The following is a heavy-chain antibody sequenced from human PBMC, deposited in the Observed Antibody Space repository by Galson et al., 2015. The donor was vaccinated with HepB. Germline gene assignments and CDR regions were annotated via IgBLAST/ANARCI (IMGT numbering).Heavy chain of an antibody. V-gene: IGHV3-33*01. J-gene: IGHJ3*02. CDR3: AREGVYSGSYSDAFDI. CDR1: GFTFSSYG. CDR2: IWYDGSNK. Sequence: SLRLSCAASGFTFSSYGMHWVRQAPGKGLEWVAVIWYDGSNKYYADSVKGRFTISRDNSKNTLYLQMNSLRAEDTAVHYCAREGVYSGSYSDAFDIWGQGTMVTVSS. D-gene: IGHD1-26*01.